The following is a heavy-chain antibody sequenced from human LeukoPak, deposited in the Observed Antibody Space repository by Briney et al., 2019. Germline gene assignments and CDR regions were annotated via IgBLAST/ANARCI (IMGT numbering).Heavy chain of an antibody. Sequence: GGSLRLSCAASGSSFNNCAMTWVRQAPGKGLECVSTIVGDGSKTYYADSVKGRFTISSDNSRTLLFLHMNSLRAEDTAVYYCAKQPYNFYYLDVWGEGTTVTVSS. CDR2: IVGDGSKT. CDR3: AKQPYNFYYLDV. D-gene: IGHD2-21*01. CDR1: GSSFNNCA. V-gene: IGHV3-23*01. J-gene: IGHJ6*03.